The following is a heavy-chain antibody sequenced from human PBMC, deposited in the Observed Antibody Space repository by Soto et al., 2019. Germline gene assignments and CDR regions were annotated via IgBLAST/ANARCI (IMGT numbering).Heavy chain of an antibody. CDR2: ISAYNGNT. J-gene: IGHJ4*02. V-gene: IGHV1-18*01. D-gene: IGHD6-13*01. CDR3: ARASIAAAGLYYFDY. Sequence: ASVKVSCKASGYTFTGYGISWVRQAPGQGLEWMGWISAYNGNTNYAQKLQGRVTMTTDTSTSTAYMELRSLRSDDTAVYYCARASIAAAGLYYFDYWGQGTLVTVSS. CDR1: GYTFTGYG.